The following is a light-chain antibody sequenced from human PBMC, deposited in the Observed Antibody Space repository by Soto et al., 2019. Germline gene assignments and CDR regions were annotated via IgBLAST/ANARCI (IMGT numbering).Light chain of an antibody. Sequence: QSALTQPASWSGSAGKSITISCPGTMRDVGAYNLFSWYQQHPGTAPKLIIYEVLNRPSGISSRFSGSRSGNTASLTISGLQSEDEGDYYCSAYTARSTLVFGGGTKLTVL. J-gene: IGLJ3*02. CDR2: EVL. CDR3: SAYTARSTLV. V-gene: IGLV2-14*01. CDR1: MRDVGAYNL.